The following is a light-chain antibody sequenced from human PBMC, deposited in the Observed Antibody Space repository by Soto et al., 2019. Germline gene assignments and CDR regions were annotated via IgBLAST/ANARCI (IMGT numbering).Light chain of an antibody. J-gene: IGKJ3*01. CDR1: QSVSSN. V-gene: IGKV3-15*01. CDR3: QQYNSWTPFT. Sequence: ILMTQSPVTLSVSPGEGATLSCRAAQSVSSNLAWYQQKPGQAPRLLIYGASTRATGIPARFSGSGSGTEFTLTISSVQSEDFAVYYCQQYNSWTPFTFGPGTKVDFK. CDR2: GAS.